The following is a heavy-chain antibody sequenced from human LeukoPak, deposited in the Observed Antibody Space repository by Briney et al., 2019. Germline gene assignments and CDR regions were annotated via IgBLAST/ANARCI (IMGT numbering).Heavy chain of an antibody. Sequence: GGSLRLSCAASGFTFSDYYMSWIRQAPGKGLEWVSYISSSSSYTNYADSVKGRFTISRDNAKNSLYLQMNSLGAEDTAVYYCAREPTVTRYFDYWGQGTLVTVSS. J-gene: IGHJ4*02. V-gene: IGHV3-11*06. D-gene: IGHD4-17*01. CDR1: GFTFSDYY. CDR3: AREPTVTRYFDY. CDR2: ISSSSSYT.